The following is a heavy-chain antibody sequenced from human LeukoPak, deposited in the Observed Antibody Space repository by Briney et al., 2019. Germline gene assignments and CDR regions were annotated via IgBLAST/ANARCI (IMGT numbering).Heavy chain of an antibody. Sequence: ASVKVSCKASGYTFTGYYVHWVRQAPGQGLEWMGWIHPSTGNPTYAQGFTGRFVFSLDTSVSTAYLQISSLKAEDTAVYYCARAEADYDFWSGYWSDTYNWFDPWGQGTLVTVSS. CDR2: IHPSTGNP. D-gene: IGHD3-3*01. J-gene: IGHJ5*02. V-gene: IGHV7-4-1*02. CDR3: ARAEADYDFWSGYWSDTYNWFDP. CDR1: GYTFTGYY.